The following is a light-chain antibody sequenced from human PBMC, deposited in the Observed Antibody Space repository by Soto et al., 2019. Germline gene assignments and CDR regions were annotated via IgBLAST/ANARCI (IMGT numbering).Light chain of an antibody. CDR3: SSYTSSSTLV. V-gene: IGLV2-18*02. CDR1: SSDVGSYNR. Sequence: QSALTQPPSVSGSPGQSVTISCTGTSSDVGSYNRVSWYQQPPGTAPKLMIHEVSNRPSGVPDRFSGSKSGNTASLTISGLQAEDEADYYCSSYTSSSTLVFCGGTKLTVL. CDR2: EVS. J-gene: IGLJ2*01.